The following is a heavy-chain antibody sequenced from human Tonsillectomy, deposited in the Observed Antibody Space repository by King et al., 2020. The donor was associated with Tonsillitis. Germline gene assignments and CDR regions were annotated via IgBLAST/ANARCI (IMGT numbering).Heavy chain of an antibody. D-gene: IGHD3-9*01. CDR3: AKCDDILTGYYNGFDY. CDR1: GFTFSSYA. CDR2: ISGSGGST. J-gene: IGHJ4*02. Sequence: VQLVESGGGLVQPGGSLRLSCAASGFTFSSYAMSWVRQAPGKGLEWVSAISGSGGSTYYADYVKGRFTISRDNSKNTLYLQMNSLRAEDTAVYYCAKCDDILTGYYNGFDYWGQGTLVTVSS. V-gene: IGHV3-23*04.